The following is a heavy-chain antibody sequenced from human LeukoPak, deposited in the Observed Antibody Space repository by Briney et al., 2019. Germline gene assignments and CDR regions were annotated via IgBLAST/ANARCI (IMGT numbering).Heavy chain of an antibody. Sequence: GGSLRLSCAASGFTFRNYGMHWVRQAPGKGLEWVAFTPHDGSNKYYADSVKGRFTISRDNSKNTLYLQVNSLRAEDTAVYYCARDGRWLQLFDYWGQGTLVTVSS. CDR1: GFTFRNYG. CDR2: TPHDGSNK. CDR3: ARDGRWLQLFDY. D-gene: IGHD5-24*01. V-gene: IGHV3-30*19. J-gene: IGHJ4*02.